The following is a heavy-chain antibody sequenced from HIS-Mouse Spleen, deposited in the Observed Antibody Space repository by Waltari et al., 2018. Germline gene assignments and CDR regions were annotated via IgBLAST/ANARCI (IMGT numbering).Heavy chain of an antibody. Sequence: QLQLQESGPGLVTPSETLSLTCTVSVGSLSSSRFYWGWIRQPPGKGLEWIGSIYYSGSTYYNPSLKSRVTISVDTSKNQFSLKLSSVTAADTAVYYCAREIPYSSSWYDWYFDLWGRGTLVTVSS. V-gene: IGHV4-39*07. CDR1: VGSLSSSRFY. J-gene: IGHJ2*01. D-gene: IGHD6-13*01. CDR2: IYYSGST. CDR3: AREIPYSSSWYDWYFDL.